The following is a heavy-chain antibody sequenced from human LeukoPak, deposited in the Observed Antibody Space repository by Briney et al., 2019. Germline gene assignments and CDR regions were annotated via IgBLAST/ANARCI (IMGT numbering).Heavy chain of an antibody. CDR3: ARVCSLGYGY. CDR2: MNPNSGNT. CDR1: GYTFTSYD. Sequence: ASVKVSCKASGYTFTSYDINWVRQATGQGLEWMGWMNPNSGNTGYAQKVQGRVTITRNTSISTAYMELSSLRSEDTAVYYCARVCSLGYGYWGQGTLVTVSS. J-gene: IGHJ4*02. D-gene: IGHD3-10*02. V-gene: IGHV1-8*03.